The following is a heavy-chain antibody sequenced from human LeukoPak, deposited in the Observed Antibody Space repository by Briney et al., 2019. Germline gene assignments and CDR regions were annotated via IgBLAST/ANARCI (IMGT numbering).Heavy chain of an antibody. CDR2: ISSSSSYI. V-gene: IGHV3-21*01. Sequence: GGSLRLSCAASGFTFSSYSMNWVRQAPGKGLEWVSSISSSSSYIYYADSVKGRFTISRDNAKNSLYLQMNSLRAEDTAVYYCAGAAGSRGGDYWGQGTLVTVSS. D-gene: IGHD6-13*01. CDR1: GFTFSSYS. J-gene: IGHJ4*02. CDR3: AGAAGSRGGDY.